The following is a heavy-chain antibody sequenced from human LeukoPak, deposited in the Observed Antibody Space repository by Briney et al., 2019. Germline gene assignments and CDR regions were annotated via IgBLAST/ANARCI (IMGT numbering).Heavy chain of an antibody. V-gene: IGHV4-59*01. CDR1: GGSISSYY. CDR3: ARGGDGYNPGLFDY. J-gene: IGHJ4*02. CDR2: IYYSGSA. Sequence: SETLSLTCTVSGGSISSYYWSWIRQPPGKGLEWIGYIYYSGSANYNPSLKSRVTISVDTSKNQFSLKLSSVTAADTAVYYCARGGDGYNPGLFDYWGQGTLVTVSS. D-gene: IGHD5-24*01.